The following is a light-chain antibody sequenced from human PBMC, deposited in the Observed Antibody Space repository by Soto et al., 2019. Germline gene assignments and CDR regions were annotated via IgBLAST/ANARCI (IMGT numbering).Light chain of an antibody. CDR3: SAYTSSSVMYV. J-gene: IGLJ1*01. V-gene: IGLV2-14*03. Sequence: QSVLTQPASVSGSPGQSITISCTGISSDVAGDIYVSWYQHHPGKAPKLLIYSGSNRPSGVSNRFSASKSGNTASLSISGLQYEDEADYYCSAYTSSSVMYVFGTGTKLTVL. CDR2: SGS. CDR1: SSDVAGDIY.